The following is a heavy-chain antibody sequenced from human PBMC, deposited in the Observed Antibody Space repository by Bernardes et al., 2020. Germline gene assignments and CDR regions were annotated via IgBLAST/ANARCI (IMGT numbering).Heavy chain of an antibody. D-gene: IGHD3-16*01. CDR2: IYGNGAAA. CDR3: TSPYDWGTTHYHVADA. Sequence: SLRPSCAASGFTFGAKAMTWARQAPGKGLEWVSSIYGNGAAAFDADSVKGRFTVSRDNSKDTLYLHMNSLRAGDTAVYYCTSPYDWGTTHYHVADAWGQGTLVTVSS. V-gene: IGHV3-23*01. J-gene: IGHJ5*02. CDR1: GFTFGAKA.